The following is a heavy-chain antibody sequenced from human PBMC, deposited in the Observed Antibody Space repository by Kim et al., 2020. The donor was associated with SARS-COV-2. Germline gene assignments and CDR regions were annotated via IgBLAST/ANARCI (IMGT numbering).Heavy chain of an antibody. CDR3: ARGTSSGWYGYGGLVGGYFDY. J-gene: IGHJ4*02. CDR2: IKQDGSEK. D-gene: IGHD6-19*01. V-gene: IGHV3-7*01. CDR1: GFTFSSYW. Sequence: GGSLRLSCAASGFTFSSYWMSWVRQAPGKGLEWVANIKQDGSEKYYVDSVKGRFTISRDNAKNSLYLQMNSLRDEDTAVYYCARGTSSGWYGYGGLVGGYFDYWGQGTLVTVSS.